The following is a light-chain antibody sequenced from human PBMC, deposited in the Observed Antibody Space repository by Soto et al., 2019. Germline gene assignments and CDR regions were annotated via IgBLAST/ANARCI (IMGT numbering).Light chain of an antibody. V-gene: IGKV2-28*01. CDR2: LGS. Sequence: DIVMTQSPLSLPVTPGEPASISCRSSQSLLHSNGYNYLDWYLQKPGQSPQLLIYLGSNRASGVPDRSSGSGSGTDFTLKISRVEAEDVGAYYCMQALQAPLTFGQGTKVDIK. J-gene: IGKJ1*01. CDR1: QSLLHSNGYNY. CDR3: MQALQAPLT.